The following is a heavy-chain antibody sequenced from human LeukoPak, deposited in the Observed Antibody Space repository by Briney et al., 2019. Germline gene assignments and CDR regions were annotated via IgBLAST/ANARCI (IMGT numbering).Heavy chain of an antibody. CDR3: ARGYDSSGYYLPYFDY. Sequence: SETLSFTGTVSGGSISSYYWSWIRQPPGKGLEWIGYIYYSGSTNYNPSLKSRVTISVDTSKNQFSLKLSSVTAADTSVYYCARGYDSSGYYLPYFDYWGQGTLVTVSS. CDR1: GGSISSYY. CDR2: IYYSGST. J-gene: IGHJ4*02. D-gene: IGHD3-22*01. V-gene: IGHV4-59*01.